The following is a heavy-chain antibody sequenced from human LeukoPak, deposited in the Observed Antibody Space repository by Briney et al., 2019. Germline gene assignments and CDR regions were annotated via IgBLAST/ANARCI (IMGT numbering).Heavy chain of an antibody. CDR2: IRYDGSNK. Sequence: GGSLRLSCAASGFSFSSYGMHWVRQAPGKGLEWVTFIRYDGSNKYYADSVKGRFTISRDNSKNTLYLQMYSLRAEDTAVYYCAKSPSYCGGDCYSTFDCWGQGTLVTVSS. J-gene: IGHJ4*02. CDR1: GFSFSSYG. CDR3: AKSPSYCGGDCYSTFDC. D-gene: IGHD2-21*02. V-gene: IGHV3-30*02.